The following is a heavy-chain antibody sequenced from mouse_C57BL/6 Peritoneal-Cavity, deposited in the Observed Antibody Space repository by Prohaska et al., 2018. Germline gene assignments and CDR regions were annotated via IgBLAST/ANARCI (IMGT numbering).Heavy chain of an antibody. CDR3: ARPDITTVVADY. Sequence: MSCKASGYTFTSYTMHWVKQRPGQGLEWIGYMNPSIGYTKYNQKFKDKATLTANKSSSTAYMQLSSLTSEDSAVYYCARPDITTVVADYWGQGTTLPVSS. CDR1: GYTFTSYT. V-gene: IGHV1-4*01. J-gene: IGHJ2*01. CDR2: MNPSIGYT. D-gene: IGHD1-1*01.